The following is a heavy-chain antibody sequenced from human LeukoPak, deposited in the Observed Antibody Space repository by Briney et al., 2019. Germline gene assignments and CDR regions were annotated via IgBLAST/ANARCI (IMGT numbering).Heavy chain of an antibody. CDR2: FGTRSTSI. J-gene: IGHJ4*02. CDR3: AREVSEGFDF. Sequence: GGYLRLSCTASGFTFSGYSMNWIRQAPGKGLEWVSSFGTRSTSIYHAGSVKGRFAISRDNAKNSLYLQMNSLRAEDTALYYCAREVSEGFDFWGQGTLVTVSS. V-gene: IGHV3-21*01. CDR1: GFTFSGYS. D-gene: IGHD3-22*01.